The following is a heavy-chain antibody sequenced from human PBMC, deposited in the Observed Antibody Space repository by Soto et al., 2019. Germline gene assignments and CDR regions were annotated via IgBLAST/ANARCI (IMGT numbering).Heavy chain of an antibody. J-gene: IGHJ4*02. D-gene: IGHD3-16*01. CDR1: GFTFNTYV. CDR3: ARGARDFDY. V-gene: IGHV3-33*01. CDR2: IWYDASNK. Sequence: PGGSLRLSCXASGFTFNTYVMHWVRQAPGRGLEWVALIWYDASNKYYADSVKGRFTISRDNSKNTLYLQMNSLRAEDTAVYYCARGARDFDYWGQGTLVTVSS.